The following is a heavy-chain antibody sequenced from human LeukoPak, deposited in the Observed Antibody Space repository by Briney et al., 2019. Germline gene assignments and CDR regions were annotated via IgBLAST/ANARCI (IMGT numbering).Heavy chain of an antibody. CDR3: ARTYDSSGYYYVGGDY. CDR2: ISSSSSYI. D-gene: IGHD3-22*01. V-gene: IGHV3-21*01. CDR1: GFTFSSYS. J-gene: IGHJ4*02. Sequence: GGSLRLSCAASGFTFSSYSMNWVRQAPGKGLEWVSSISSSSSYIYYADSVKGRFTISRDNAKNSLYLQMNSLRAEDTAVYYCARTYDSSGYYYVGGDYWGQGTLVTVSS.